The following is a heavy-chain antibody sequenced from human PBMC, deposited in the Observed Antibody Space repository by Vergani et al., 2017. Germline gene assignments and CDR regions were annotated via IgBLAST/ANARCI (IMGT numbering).Heavy chain of an antibody. CDR3: AKPLGWGLTYTYYGRDV. D-gene: IGHD1-26*01. CDR1: GFTFNTYG. J-gene: IGHJ6*04. CDR2: IRYDGINT. V-gene: IGHV3-30*02. Sequence: QVQLVESGGGVVQPGGSLRLSCAASGFTFNTYGFHWVRQAPGKGLEWVAFIRYDGINTYYVDSVRGRFNISRDYPKNTLYLNMISLRPGDTAVYYGAKPLGWGLTYTYYGRDVGGKGTTVTFSP.